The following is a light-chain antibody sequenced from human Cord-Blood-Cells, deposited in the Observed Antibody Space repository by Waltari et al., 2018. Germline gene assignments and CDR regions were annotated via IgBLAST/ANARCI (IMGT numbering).Light chain of an antibody. CDR1: QSISSY. J-gene: IGKJ4*01. Sequence: DIQMTQSTSSLSASVGDRVTITCRAIQSISSYLNWYQQKPGKAPKLLIYAASSLQSGVPSMVSVDRSCTDFTLTIISLQPKDFATYYCQQSYSTPPSFGGWTNLEIK. V-gene: IGKV1-39*01. CDR3: QQSYSTPPS. CDR2: AAS.